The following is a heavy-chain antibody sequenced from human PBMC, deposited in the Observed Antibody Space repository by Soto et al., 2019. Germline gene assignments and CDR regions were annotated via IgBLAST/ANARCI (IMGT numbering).Heavy chain of an antibody. CDR3: TTDDPINSY. J-gene: IGHJ4*01. Sequence: GRSGRVSCASSGFTSSNARISWFRHAPGKGLEWVGRIKSKTDGGTTDYAAPVKGRFTISRDDSKDTLYLQMNSLKTEDTAFYYCTTDDPINSYWGHGTLVTVS. V-gene: IGHV3-15*01. CDR1: GFTSSNAR. CDR2: IKSKTDGGTT.